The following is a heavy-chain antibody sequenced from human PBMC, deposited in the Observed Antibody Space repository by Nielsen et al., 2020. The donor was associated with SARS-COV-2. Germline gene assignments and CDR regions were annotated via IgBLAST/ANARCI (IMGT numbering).Heavy chain of an antibody. V-gene: IGHV1-8*01. Sequence: ASVKVSCKASGYTFTSYDINWVRQATGQGLEWMGWMNPNSGNTGYAQKLQGRVTMTTDTSTSTAYMELRSLRSDDTAVYYCARDQRSWGHDYWGQGTLVTVSS. J-gene: IGHJ4*02. D-gene: IGHD6-13*01. CDR3: ARDQRSWGHDY. CDR1: GYTFTSYD. CDR2: MNPNSGNT.